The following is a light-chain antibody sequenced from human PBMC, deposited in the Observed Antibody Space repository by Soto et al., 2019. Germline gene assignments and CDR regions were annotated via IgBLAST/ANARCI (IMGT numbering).Light chain of an antibody. CDR2: AAS. CDR1: QGISNY. Sequence: DIQMTQSPSSLSASVGDRVTITCRASQGISNYLAWYQQKPGKVPKLLIYAASTLQSGVPSRFSGSGSGTDCTLTISSLQPEDVATYYCQKYNSAPPWTFGQGTKVEIK. CDR3: QKYNSAPPWT. V-gene: IGKV1-27*01. J-gene: IGKJ1*01.